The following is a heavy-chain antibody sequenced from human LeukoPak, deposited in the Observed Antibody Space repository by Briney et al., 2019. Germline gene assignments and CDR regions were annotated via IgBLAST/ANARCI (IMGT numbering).Heavy chain of an antibody. J-gene: IGHJ5*02. Sequence: ASVKVSRKASGYTFTSYGISWVRQAPGQGLEWMGWISAYNGNTNYAQKLQGRVTMTTDTSTSTAYMELRSLRSDDTAVYYCAGVLNYYDSGGYPLDWFDPWGQGTLVTVSS. CDR2: ISAYNGNT. CDR1: GYTFTSYG. V-gene: IGHV1-18*01. CDR3: AGVLNYYDSGGYPLDWFDP. D-gene: IGHD3-22*01.